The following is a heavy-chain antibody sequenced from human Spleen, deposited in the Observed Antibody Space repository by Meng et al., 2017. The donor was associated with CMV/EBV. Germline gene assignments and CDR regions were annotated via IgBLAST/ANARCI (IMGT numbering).Heavy chain of an antibody. CDR1: GFTFDDYA. J-gene: IGHJ5*02. D-gene: IGHD3-10*01. Sequence: SLKISCAVSGFTFDDYAMHWVRQAPGKGLEWVSSISRNSGTIAYADSVKGRFTVSRDNAKNSLHLQMNSLRPEDTAFYYCAKGAGILWFGPFDPWGQGTLVTVSS. CDR2: ISRNSGTI. CDR3: AKGAGILWFGPFDP. V-gene: IGHV3-9*01.